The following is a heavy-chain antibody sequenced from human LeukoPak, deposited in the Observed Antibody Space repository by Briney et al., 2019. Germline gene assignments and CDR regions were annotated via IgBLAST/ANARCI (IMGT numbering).Heavy chain of an antibody. CDR2: ISGSGGST. Sequence: PGGSLRLSCAASGFTFSFYGMNWVRQAPGKGLEWVSAISGSGGSTYYADSVRGRFTISRDNSQETLFLQMNSLRAEDTAVYYCAELGITMIGGVWGKGTTVTISS. V-gene: IGHV3-23*01. CDR3: AELGITMIGGV. CDR1: GFTFSFYG. J-gene: IGHJ6*04. D-gene: IGHD3-10*02.